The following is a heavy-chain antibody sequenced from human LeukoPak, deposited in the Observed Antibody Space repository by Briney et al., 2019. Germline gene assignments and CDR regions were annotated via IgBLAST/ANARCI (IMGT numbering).Heavy chain of an antibody. CDR3: ASTEYSPWYSFDY. CDR2: ISSTSSNI. J-gene: IGHJ4*02. CDR1: GFTFSNVW. Sequence: GGSLRLSCAASGFTFSNVWMNWVRQAPGKGLEWVSSISSTSSNIYYADSVKGRFTISRDNAKNSLYLQMNSLRAEDTAVYYCASTEYSPWYSFDYWGQGTLVTVSS. V-gene: IGHV3-21*01. D-gene: IGHD6-6*01.